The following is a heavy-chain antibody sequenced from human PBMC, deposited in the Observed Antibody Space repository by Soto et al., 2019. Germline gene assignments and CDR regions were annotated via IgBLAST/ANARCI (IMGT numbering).Heavy chain of an antibody. CDR3: ARPYGGKIGDAPDL. CDR1: GFTFSSYA. D-gene: IGHD4-17*01. Sequence: LRLSCVASGFTFSSYAMSWVRQVPGKGLEWVSTISDAAGSAYYVDSVKGRFTISRDNSKKTLYLQMNSLRAEDSAVYNCARPYGGKIGDAPDLWGPGTMVTVSS. J-gene: IGHJ3*01. V-gene: IGHV3-23*01. CDR2: ISDAAGSA.